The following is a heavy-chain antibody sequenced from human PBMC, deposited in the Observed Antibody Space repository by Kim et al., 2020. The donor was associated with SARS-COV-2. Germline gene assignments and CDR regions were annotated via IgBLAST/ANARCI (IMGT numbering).Heavy chain of an antibody. V-gene: IGHV3-30*18. D-gene: IGHD2-15*01. CDR3: AKERVPGYCSGGSCHPFDS. CDR1: GFTFSSYG. J-gene: IGHJ4*02. CDR2: ISYDGNNK. Sequence: GGSLRLSCAASGFTFSSYGMHWVRQAPGKGLEWVAVISYDGNNKYYADSVKGRFTISRDNSKNTLYVQMNSLRTEDTALYYCAKERVPGYCSGGSCHPFDSWGQGTLVTVSS.